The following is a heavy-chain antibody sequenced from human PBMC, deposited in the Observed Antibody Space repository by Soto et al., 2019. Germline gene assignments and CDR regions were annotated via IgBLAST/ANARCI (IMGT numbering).Heavy chain of an antibody. CDR3: ARANYDFWSGYTNYYGMDV. CDR1: GFTFSNYT. CDR2: ISSSSIYM. J-gene: IGHJ6*02. V-gene: IGHV3-21*01. Sequence: PGGSLRLSCAVSGFTFSNYTMNWVRQAPGKGLEWVSAISSSSIYMYYADSVKGRFTISRDNAKNSLYLQMNSLGAEDTAVYYCARANYDFWSGYTNYYGMDVWGQGTTVTVSS. D-gene: IGHD3-3*01.